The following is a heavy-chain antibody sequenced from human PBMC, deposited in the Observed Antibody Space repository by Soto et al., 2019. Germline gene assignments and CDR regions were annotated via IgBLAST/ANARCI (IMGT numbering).Heavy chain of an antibody. J-gene: IGHJ4*02. CDR2: INAGNGNT. D-gene: IGHD3-3*01. CDR1: GYTFTSYA. Sequence: ASVKVSCKASGYTFTSYAMHWVRQAPGQRLEWMGWINAGNGNTKYSQKFQGRVTITRDTSASTAYMELSSLRSEDTAVYYCARDRGTYYDFWSGHLDYWGQGALVTVSS. CDR3: ARDRGTYYDFWSGHLDY. V-gene: IGHV1-3*01.